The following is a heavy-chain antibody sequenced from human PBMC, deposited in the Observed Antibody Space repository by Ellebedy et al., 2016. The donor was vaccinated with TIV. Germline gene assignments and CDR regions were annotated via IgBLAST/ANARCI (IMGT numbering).Heavy chain of an antibody. J-gene: IGHJ2*01. CDR1: GFTFSSYT. V-gene: IGHV3-48*01. CDR3: ARAIYGASYL. CDR2: ISSSSSSI. Sequence: GESLKISCAASGFTFSSYTMNWVRQAPGKGLEWLSQISSSSSSIYYADSVKGRFTISRDNAKNSLFLQMNSLGAEDTAVYYCARAIYGASYLWGRGTLVTVSS. D-gene: IGHD4-17*01.